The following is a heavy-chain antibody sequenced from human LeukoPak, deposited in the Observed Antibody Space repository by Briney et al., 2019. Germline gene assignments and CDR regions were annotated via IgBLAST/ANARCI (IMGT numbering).Heavy chain of an antibody. CDR3: ARGSIRFDF. D-gene: IGHD6-6*01. Sequence: SETLSLTCTVSGGSVSSGSYYWSWTRQPPGKGLEWIGYIYYSGSTNYNPSLKSRVTISVDTSKNQFSLKLSSVTAADTAVYYCARGSIRFDFWGQGTLVTVSS. CDR1: GGSVSSGSYY. V-gene: IGHV4-61*01. J-gene: IGHJ4*02. CDR2: IYYSGST.